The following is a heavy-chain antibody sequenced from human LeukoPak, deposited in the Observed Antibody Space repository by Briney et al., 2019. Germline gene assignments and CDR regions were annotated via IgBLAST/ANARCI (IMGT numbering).Heavy chain of an antibody. CDR2: ISGSGGST. Sequence: PGRSLRLSCAASGFTFSSYAMSWVRQAPGKGLEWVSAISGSGGSTYYADSVKGRFTISRDNSKNTLYLQMNSLRAEDTAVYYCANPDYGDNTADWFDPWGQGTLVTVSS. V-gene: IGHV3-23*01. D-gene: IGHD4-17*01. CDR3: ANPDYGDNTADWFDP. CDR1: GFTFSSYA. J-gene: IGHJ5*02.